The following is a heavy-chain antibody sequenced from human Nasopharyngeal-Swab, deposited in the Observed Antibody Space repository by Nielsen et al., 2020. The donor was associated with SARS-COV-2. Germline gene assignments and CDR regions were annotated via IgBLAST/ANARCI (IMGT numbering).Heavy chain of an antibody. D-gene: IGHD2-2*01. CDR1: GFSLDPDGES. J-gene: IGHJ4*02. CDR2: IYWDDDK. V-gene: IGHV2-5*02. Sequence: SGPALVKPTQTLTLTCSFSGFSLDPDGESVGWIRQPPGKALEWLALIYWDDDKRYSPSLRTRPTITKDTSKNQVVLTMINMDPVDTGTYFCAHSRSSMTVTPDYWGQGTLVTVSS. CDR3: AHSRSSMTVTPDY.